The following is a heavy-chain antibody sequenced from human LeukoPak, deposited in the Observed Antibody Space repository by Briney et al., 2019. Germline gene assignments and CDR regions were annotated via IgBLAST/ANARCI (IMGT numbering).Heavy chain of an antibody. CDR2: INHSGST. D-gene: IGHD3-9*01. Sequence: SETLSLTCAVYGGSFSGYYWSWLRQPPGKGLEWIGEINHSGSTNYNPSLKSRVTISVDTSKNQFSLKLSSVTAADTAVYYCARAHYDILTGYYGHAFDIWGQGTMVTVSS. V-gene: IGHV4-34*01. CDR3: ARAHYDILTGYYGHAFDI. CDR1: GGSFSGYY. J-gene: IGHJ3*02.